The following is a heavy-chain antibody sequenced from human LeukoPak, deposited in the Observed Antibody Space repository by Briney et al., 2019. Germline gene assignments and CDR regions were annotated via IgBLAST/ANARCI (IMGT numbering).Heavy chain of an antibody. V-gene: IGHV1-2*06. Sequence: ASVEVLCKASGYIFDHYYMHWVRQPPGQGLEWMGRMSPTSGGTNYAPKLQDRVTMTRDTPIRTVYMELSSLRSDDTAIYYCARADGLDDWSQGTLVTVSS. CDR2: MSPTSGGT. J-gene: IGHJ4*02. CDR1: GYIFDHYY. CDR3: ARADGLDD.